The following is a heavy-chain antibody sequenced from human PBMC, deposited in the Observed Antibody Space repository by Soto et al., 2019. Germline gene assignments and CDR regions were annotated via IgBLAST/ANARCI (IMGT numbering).Heavy chain of an antibody. D-gene: IGHD2-15*01. J-gene: IGHJ4*02. Sequence: QVQLQESGPGLVRPSQTLSLTCTVSGGSINSGDSYWNWIRQHPEKGLEWIGYINYRGSTFYNPSLKSRIIISVDTSKNQFSLKLSSVTAADTAVYYSARDAPGVAPYWGQGTLVTVSS. CDR2: INYRGST. CDR3: ARDAPGVAPY. V-gene: IGHV4-31*03. CDR1: GGSINSGDSY.